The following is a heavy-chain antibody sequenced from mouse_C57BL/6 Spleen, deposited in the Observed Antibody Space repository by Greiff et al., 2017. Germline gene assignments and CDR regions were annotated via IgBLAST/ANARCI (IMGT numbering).Heavy chain of an antibody. Sequence: EVQLQESGPGLVKPSQSLSFTCSVTGYSITSGYYWNWIRQFPGNKLEWMGYISYDGSNNYNPSLKNRISITRDTSKNQFFLKLNSVTTEDTATYYCARYDYGNHVAMDYWGQGTSVTVSS. CDR2: ISYDGSN. CDR3: ARYDYGNHVAMDY. D-gene: IGHD2-4*01. CDR1: GYSITSGYY. J-gene: IGHJ4*01. V-gene: IGHV3-6*01.